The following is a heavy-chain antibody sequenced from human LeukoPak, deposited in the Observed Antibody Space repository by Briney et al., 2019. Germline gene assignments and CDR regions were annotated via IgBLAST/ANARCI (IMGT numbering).Heavy chain of an antibody. CDR2: IYHSGST. Sequence: PSETLSLTCAVSGYSISSGYYWGWIRQPPGKGLEWIGSIYHSGSTYYNPSLKSRVTISVDTSKNQFSLKLSSVTAADTAVYYCARGGTMVRGVIRDYYHYYMDVWGKGTTVTVSS. V-gene: IGHV4-38-2*01. CDR3: ARGGTMVRGVIRDYYHYYMDV. CDR1: GYSISSGYY. J-gene: IGHJ6*03. D-gene: IGHD3-10*01.